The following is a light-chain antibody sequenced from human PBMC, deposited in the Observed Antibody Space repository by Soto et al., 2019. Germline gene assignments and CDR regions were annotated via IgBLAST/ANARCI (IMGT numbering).Light chain of an antibody. J-gene: IGKJ3*01. CDR3: QQYNSYL. CDR2: DAS. V-gene: IGKV1-5*01. Sequence: DIQMTQSPSTLSASVGDRVTITCRASQDVGNWLAWYQQKPGKAPKLLIYDASSLQSVVPSRFSGSGSGTEFTLSISSLEPDDFATYFCQQYNSYLFGPGTKVDIK. CDR1: QDVGNW.